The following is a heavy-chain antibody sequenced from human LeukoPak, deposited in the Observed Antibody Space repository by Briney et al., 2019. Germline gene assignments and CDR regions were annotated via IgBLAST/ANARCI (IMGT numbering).Heavy chain of an antibody. CDR3: AKALAAAGTGCGY. Sequence: PGGSLRLSCAASGFTFTNYGMHWARQAPGKGLEWVAVISYDGSNKYYADSVKGRFTISRDNSKNTLYLQMNSLRAEDTAVYYCAKALAAAGTGCGYWGQGTLVTVSS. V-gene: IGHV3-30*18. CDR1: GFTFTNYG. CDR2: ISYDGSNK. J-gene: IGHJ4*02. D-gene: IGHD6-13*01.